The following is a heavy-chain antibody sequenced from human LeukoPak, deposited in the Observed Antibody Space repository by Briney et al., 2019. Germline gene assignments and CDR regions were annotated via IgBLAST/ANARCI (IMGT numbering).Heavy chain of an antibody. CDR1: GGTFSSYA. D-gene: IGHD6-19*01. V-gene: IGHV1-69*04. CDR3: ARGSAGDSSGWYVFSFFYYYGMDV. Sequence: SVKVSCKASGGTFSSYAISWVRQAPGQGLEWMGRIIPILGIANYAQKFQGRVTITADKSTSTAYMELSSLRSEDTAVYYCARGSAGDSSGWYVFSFFYYYGMDVWGQGTTVTVSS. J-gene: IGHJ6*02. CDR2: IIPILGIA.